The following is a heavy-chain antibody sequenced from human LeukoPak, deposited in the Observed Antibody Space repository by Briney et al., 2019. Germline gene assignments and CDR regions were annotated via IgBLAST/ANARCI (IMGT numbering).Heavy chain of an antibody. V-gene: IGHV6-1*01. Sequence: SQTLSLTCAISGDSFSSHSAAWNWIRQSPSSGLEWLGRTYYRSKWYNEYAVSVKSRITINPDTSKNQFSLQLNSVTAADTAVYYCAGGKSITMIVFYYGMDVWGQGTTVTVSS. CDR3: AGGKSITMIVFYYGMDV. CDR2: TYYRSKWYN. J-gene: IGHJ6*02. D-gene: IGHD3-22*01. CDR1: GDSFSSHSAA.